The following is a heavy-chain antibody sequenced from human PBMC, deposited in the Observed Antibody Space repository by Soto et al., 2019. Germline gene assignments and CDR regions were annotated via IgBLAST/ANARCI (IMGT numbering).Heavy chain of an antibody. D-gene: IGHD1-26*01. J-gene: IGHJ4*02. CDR1: GDIVSSRSAA. V-gene: IGHV6-1*01. CDR2: TYYRSKWNN. CDR3: ARSGNEGAVDY. Sequence: SQTLSLTCAISGDIVSSRSAAWNCIRQSPSRGLEWLGRTYYRSKWNNEYATSVKSRITINPDTSKNQFSLHLNSVTPDDTAVYYCARSGNEGAVDYWGQGTLVTVSS.